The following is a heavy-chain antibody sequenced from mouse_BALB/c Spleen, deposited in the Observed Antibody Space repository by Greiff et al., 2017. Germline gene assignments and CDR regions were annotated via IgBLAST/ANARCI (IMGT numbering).Heavy chain of an antibody. CDR3: ARCGNYPWFAY. CDR2: IDPENGNT. Sequence: VHVKQSGAELVRPGALVKLSCKASGFNIKDYYMHWVKQRPEQGLEWIGWIDPENGNTIYDPKFQGKASITADTSSNTAYLQLSSLTSEDTAVYYCARCGNYPWFAYWGQGTLVTVSA. V-gene: IGHV14-1*02. D-gene: IGHD2-1*01. J-gene: IGHJ3*01. CDR1: GFNIKDYY.